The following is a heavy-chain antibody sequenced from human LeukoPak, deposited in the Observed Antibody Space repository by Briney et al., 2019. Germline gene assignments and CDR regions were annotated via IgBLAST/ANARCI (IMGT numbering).Heavy chain of an antibody. D-gene: IGHD4-23*01. V-gene: IGHV5-51*01. Sequence: GESLKISCKGSGYSFTSYWIGWVRQMPGKGLEWMGIIYPGDSDTRYSPSFQGQVTISADKSISPAYLQWSSLKASDTAMYYCARLLLDGPWGSGPYGGNSNTRFDYRGQGTLVTVSS. CDR1: GYSFTSYW. CDR3: ARLLLDGPWGSGPYGGNSNTRFDY. J-gene: IGHJ4*02. CDR2: IYPGDSDT.